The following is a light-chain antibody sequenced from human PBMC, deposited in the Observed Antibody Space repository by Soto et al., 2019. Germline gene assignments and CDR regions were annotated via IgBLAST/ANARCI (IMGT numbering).Light chain of an antibody. V-gene: IGKV3-15*01. CDR2: ATS. J-gene: IGKJ4*01. Sequence: IVVTQSAATLSVSPWERATLSCRASHRVSSYLAWSQQKPGKAPRLLIYATSTRATRIPARFSGSGSGTEFTLTISSRQSADFAVYSCQQYKNWPLTFGGGTKVDI. CDR3: QQYKNWPLT. CDR1: HRVSSY.